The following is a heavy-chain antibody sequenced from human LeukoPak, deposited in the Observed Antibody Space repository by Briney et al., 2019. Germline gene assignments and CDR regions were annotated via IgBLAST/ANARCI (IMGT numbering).Heavy chain of an antibody. D-gene: IGHD3-16*02. CDR3: ARGIMITFGGVIVIPNYYYYYMDV. V-gene: IGHV1-18*01. CDR1: GYTFTSYG. CDR2: ISAYNGDT. J-gene: IGHJ6*03. Sequence: ASVKVSCKASGYTFTSYGISWVRQAPGQGLESMGWISAYNGDTNYAQKLQGRVTMTTDTSTSTAYMELRSLRSDDTAVYYCARGIMITFGGVIVIPNYYYYYMDVWGTGTTVTVSS.